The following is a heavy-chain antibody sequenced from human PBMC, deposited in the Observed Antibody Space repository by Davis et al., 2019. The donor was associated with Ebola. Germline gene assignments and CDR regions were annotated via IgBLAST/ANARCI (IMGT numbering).Heavy chain of an antibody. Sequence: ASVKVSCKASGYTFTSYDINWVRQATGQGLEWMGWMNPNSGNTGYAQKFQGRVTMTRNTSISTAYMELSSLRSEDTAVYFCARGKGGTSMVRGGAQSWFDPWGQGTLVTVSS. D-gene: IGHD3-10*01. J-gene: IGHJ5*02. V-gene: IGHV1-8*01. CDR3: ARGKGGTSMVRGGAQSWFDP. CDR1: GYTFTSYD. CDR2: MNPNSGNT.